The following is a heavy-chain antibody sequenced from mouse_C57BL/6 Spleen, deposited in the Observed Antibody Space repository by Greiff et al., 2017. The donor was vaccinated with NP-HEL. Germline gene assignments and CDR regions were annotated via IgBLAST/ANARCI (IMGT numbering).Heavy chain of an antibody. CDR1: GYTFTSYT. CDR3: ADGLDYGGFAY. J-gene: IGHJ3*01. CDR2: INPSSGYT. Sequence: QVQLQQSGAELARPGASVKMSCKASGYTFTSYTMHWVKQRPGQGLEWIGYINPSSGYTKYNQKFKDKATLTADKSSSTAYMQLSSLTSEDSAVYYCADGLDYGGFAYWGQGTLVTVSA. D-gene: IGHD2-4*01. V-gene: IGHV1-4*01.